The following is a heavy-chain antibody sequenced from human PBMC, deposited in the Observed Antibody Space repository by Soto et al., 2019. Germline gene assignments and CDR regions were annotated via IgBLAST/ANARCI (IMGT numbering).Heavy chain of an antibody. J-gene: IGHJ3*01. Sequence: QVQLQESGPGLVKPSETLSLTCTVSGGSVSSTFWNWFRQAPGKGLEWIGYINHSGSSNYSPSLKSRVTMAVDTSKSQFSLKLTSLSAADTAVYYCARRKGYWSAKEAFDLWGQGTLVTVSS. V-gene: IGHV4-59*08. D-gene: IGHD2-15*01. CDR2: INHSGSS. CDR1: GGSVSSTF. CDR3: ARRKGYWSAKEAFDL.